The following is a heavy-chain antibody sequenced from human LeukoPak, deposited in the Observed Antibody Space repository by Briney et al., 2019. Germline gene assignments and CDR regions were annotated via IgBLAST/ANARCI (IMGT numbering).Heavy chain of an antibody. CDR2: ISGRGGST. CDR3: AKGAGFYYDSSGYYRYLDF. CDR1: GFPFRNYA. J-gene: IGHJ4*02. Sequence: PGGSLRLSCAASGFPFRNYAMSWVRQAPGKGLEWVSVISGRGGSTYYGDSVKGRFTTSRDNSKNTLYLQMNSLRAEDTAVYYCAKGAGFYYDSSGYYRYLDFWGQGTLVSVSS. V-gene: IGHV3-23*01. D-gene: IGHD3-22*01.